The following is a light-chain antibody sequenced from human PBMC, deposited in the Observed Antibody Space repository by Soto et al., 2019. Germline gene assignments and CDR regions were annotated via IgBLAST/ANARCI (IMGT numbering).Light chain of an antibody. Sequence: ESVLTLSPGTLSLSPGERATLSCRASQSVSSSYLAWYQQKPGQAPRLLIYGASSRATGIPDRFSGSGSGTDFTLTISRLEPEDFAVYYCQQYGSSPRTFGQGTKVDIK. CDR2: GAS. CDR1: QSVSSSY. J-gene: IGKJ1*01. CDR3: QQYGSSPRT. V-gene: IGKV3-20*01.